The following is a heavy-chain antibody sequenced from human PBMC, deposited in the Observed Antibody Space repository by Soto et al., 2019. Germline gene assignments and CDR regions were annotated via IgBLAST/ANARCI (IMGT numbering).Heavy chain of an antibody. D-gene: IGHD3-16*01. CDR3: ARIMITFGGVNALRGFDP. J-gene: IGHJ5*02. Sequence: QVQLVQSGAEVKKPGASVKVSCKASGYTFTSYGISWVRQAPGQGLEWMGWISAYNGNTNYAQKLQGRLTMTTDTSTRTAYMELRSLRSDDTAVYYCARIMITFGGVNALRGFDPWGQGTLVTVSS. CDR2: ISAYNGNT. V-gene: IGHV1-18*01. CDR1: GYTFTSYG.